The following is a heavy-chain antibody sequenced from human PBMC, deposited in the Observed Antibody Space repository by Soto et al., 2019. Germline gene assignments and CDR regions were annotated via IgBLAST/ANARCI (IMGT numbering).Heavy chain of an antibody. Sequence: QVQLVESGGGVVQPGRSLRLSCAASGFTFSSYAMHWVRQAPGKGLEWVAVISYDGSNKYYADSVKGRFTISRDNSKHTLYLQLNSLRAEDTAVYYCECSDGYGAFDYWGQGTLVTVSS. V-gene: IGHV3-30-3*01. CDR3: ECSDGYGAFDY. J-gene: IGHJ4*02. CDR2: ISYDGSNK. D-gene: IGHD5-18*01. CDR1: GFTFSSYA.